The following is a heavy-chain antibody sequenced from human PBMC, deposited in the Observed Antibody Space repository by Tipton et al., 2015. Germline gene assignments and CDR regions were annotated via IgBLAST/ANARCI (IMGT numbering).Heavy chain of an antibody. CDR1: GGSVTSGSYY. CDR2: ISYTDGA. CDR3: ARFRYYGSGTERGYFHGLDV. J-gene: IGHJ6*02. V-gene: IGHV4-61*01. Sequence: GLVKPSENLSLTCTVSGGSVTSGSYYWSWIRQPPGKGLEWIGYISYTDGAHYNPALKSRVTISVDTSKSQFFLKLNSVTAADTAVYYCARFRYYGSGTERGYFHGLDVWGQGTTVTVSS. D-gene: IGHD3-10*01.